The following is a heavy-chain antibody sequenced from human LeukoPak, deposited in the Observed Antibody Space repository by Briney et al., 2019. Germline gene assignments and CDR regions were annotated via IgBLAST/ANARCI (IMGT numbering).Heavy chain of an antibody. CDR1: GFTFSDYY. CDR3: ATAPPYYYDSSGERHHGS. J-gene: IGHJ5*02. V-gene: IGHV3-11*03. D-gene: IGHD3-22*01. Sequence: GGSLRLSCAASGFTFSDYYMTWIRQAPGKGLEWLSYINTGSTYTNYANPVKGRFTISRDNSKNTLYLQMNSLRAEDTAVYYCATAPPYYYDSSGERHHGSWGQGTLVTVSS. CDR2: INTGSTYT.